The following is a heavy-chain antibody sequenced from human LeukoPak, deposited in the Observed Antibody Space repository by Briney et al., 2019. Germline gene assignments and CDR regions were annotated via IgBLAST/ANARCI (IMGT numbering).Heavy chain of an antibody. CDR3: ARQTWIELWHFDY. J-gene: IGHJ4*02. D-gene: IGHD5-18*01. V-gene: IGHV4-39*01. CDR2: IYYSGST. Sequence: SETLSLTCTVSGDSIGSSSYYWAWIRQPTGKGLEWIGSIYYSGSTYYTPSLKSRVTISIETSKNKFSLKVSSVTAADTAVYYCARQTWIELWHFDYWGQGALVTVSS. CDR1: GDSIGSSSYY.